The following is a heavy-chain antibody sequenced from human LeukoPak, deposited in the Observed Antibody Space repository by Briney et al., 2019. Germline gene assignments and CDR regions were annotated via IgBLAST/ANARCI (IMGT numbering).Heavy chain of an antibody. D-gene: IGHD3-22*01. CDR1: GFTFSSYE. V-gene: IGHV3-23*01. Sequence: GGSLRLSCAASGFTFSSYEMNWVRQAPGKRLEWVSAISGGGGTTYYADSVKGRFTISRDNSKNTLFLQMNSLRAEDTAVYYCAKDSGPYTSGYYGHWGQGTLVTVSS. J-gene: IGHJ4*02. CDR3: AKDSGPYTSGYYGH. CDR2: ISGGGGTT.